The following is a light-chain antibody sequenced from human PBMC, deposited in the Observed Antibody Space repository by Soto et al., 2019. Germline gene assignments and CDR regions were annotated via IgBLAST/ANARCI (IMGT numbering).Light chain of an antibody. J-gene: IGKJ5*01. CDR3: QQYNNWPIT. CDR2: GAS. Sequence: EIVMTQSPATLSVSPGERATLSCRASQTVLINLAWYQQKPGQAPRLLIHGASTRATGFPARFSGSGSGTEFTLTISSLQSEDFAVYYCQQYNNWPITFGQGTRLEIK. CDR1: QTVLIN. V-gene: IGKV3-15*01.